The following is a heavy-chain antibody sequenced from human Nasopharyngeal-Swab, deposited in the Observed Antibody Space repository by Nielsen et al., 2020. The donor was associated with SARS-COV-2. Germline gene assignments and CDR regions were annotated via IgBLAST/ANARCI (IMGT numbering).Heavy chain of an antibody. V-gene: IGHV4-59*01. CDR2: IYYSGST. J-gene: IGHJ4*02. D-gene: IGHD6-6*01. CDR3: AREEQLEGAFDY. CDR1: GGPISSYY. Sequence: GSLRLSCTVSGGPISSYYWSWIRQPAGKGLEWIGYIYYSGSTNYNPSLKSRVTISVDTSKNQFSLKLSSVTAADTAVYYCAREEQLEGAFDYWGQGTLVTVSS.